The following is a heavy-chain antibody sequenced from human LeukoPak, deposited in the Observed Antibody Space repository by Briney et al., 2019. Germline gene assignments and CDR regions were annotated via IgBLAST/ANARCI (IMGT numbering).Heavy chain of an antibody. Sequence: GGSLRLSCAASKFNFAMSWVRQTAGKRLEWVSAISGSGDSTFYADSVKGRFTISRDNSKNTLYLQMNSLRVEDTATYYCAKGHFASSSFFDVWGQGTLVAVSS. CDR1: KFNFA. CDR2: ISGSGDST. CDR3: AKGHFASSSFFDV. V-gene: IGHV3-23*01. D-gene: IGHD6-6*01. J-gene: IGHJ4*02.